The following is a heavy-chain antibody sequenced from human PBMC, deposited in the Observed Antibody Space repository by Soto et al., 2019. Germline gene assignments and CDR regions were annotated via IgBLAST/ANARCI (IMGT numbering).Heavy chain of an antibody. D-gene: IGHD3-3*01. V-gene: IGHV4-4*07. CDR1: GGSISSYY. CDR3: ARDGGTYYDFWSGYPDKYYYYGMDV. J-gene: IGHJ6*02. Sequence: PSETLSLTCTVSGGSISSYYWSWTRQPAGKGLEWIGRIYTSGSTNYNPSLKSRVTMSVDTSKNQFSLKLSSVTAADTAVYYCARDGGTYYDFWSGYPDKYYYYGMDVWGQGTTVTVSS. CDR2: IYTSGST.